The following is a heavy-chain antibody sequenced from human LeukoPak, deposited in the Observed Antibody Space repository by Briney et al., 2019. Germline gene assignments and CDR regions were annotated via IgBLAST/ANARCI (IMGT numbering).Heavy chain of an antibody. CDR1: GGSFSGYY. Sequence: SETLSLTCAVYGGSFSGYYWSWIRQPPGKGLEWIGEINHSGSTNYNPSLKSRVAISVDTSKNQFSLKLSSVTAADTAVYYCARGGPTTVTTRYYFDYWGQGTLVTVSS. V-gene: IGHV4-34*01. CDR2: INHSGST. CDR3: ARGGPTTVTTRYYFDY. J-gene: IGHJ4*02. D-gene: IGHD4-17*01.